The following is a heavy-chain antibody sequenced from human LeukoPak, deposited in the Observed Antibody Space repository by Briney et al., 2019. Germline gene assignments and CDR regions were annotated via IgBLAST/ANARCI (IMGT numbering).Heavy chain of an antibody. Sequence: GGSLRLSCVASGFNFNNYDLHWVRQAPGKGLEWVAFIKFHGHETFYADSVEGRFTISRDNAKNSLYLQMNSLRAEDTAVYYCARELSGTTAHFDYWGLGTLVTVSS. CDR1: GFNFNNYD. D-gene: IGHD1-7*01. V-gene: IGHV3-30*02. CDR2: IKFHGHET. CDR3: ARELSGTTAHFDY. J-gene: IGHJ4*02.